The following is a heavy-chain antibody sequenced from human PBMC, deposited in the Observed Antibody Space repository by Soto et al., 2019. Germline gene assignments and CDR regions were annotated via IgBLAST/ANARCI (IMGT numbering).Heavy chain of an antibody. D-gene: IGHD3-3*01. V-gene: IGHV1-3*01. Sequence: QVQLVQSGAEVKKPGASVKVSCKASGYTFTSYAMHLVRQAPGQRLEWMGWINAGNGNTKYSQKFQGRVTITRDTSASTAYMELSSLRSEDTAVYYCASGYDFWSGGAYMDVWGKGTTVTVSS. CDR2: INAGNGNT. J-gene: IGHJ6*03. CDR3: ASGYDFWSGGAYMDV. CDR1: GYTFTSYA.